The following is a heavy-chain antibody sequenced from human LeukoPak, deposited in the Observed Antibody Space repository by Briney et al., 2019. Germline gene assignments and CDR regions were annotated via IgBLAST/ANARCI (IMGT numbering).Heavy chain of an antibody. CDR2: IYTSGST. Sequence: PSETLSLTCTVPGGSISSYYWSWIRQPAGKGLEWIGRIYTSGSTNYNPSLKSRVTMSVDTSKNQFSLKLSSVTAADTAVYYCARGSYCSSTSCYYYYYYMDVWGKGTTVTVSS. J-gene: IGHJ6*03. CDR3: ARGSYCSSTSCYYYYYYMDV. D-gene: IGHD2-2*01. CDR1: GGSISSYY. V-gene: IGHV4-4*07.